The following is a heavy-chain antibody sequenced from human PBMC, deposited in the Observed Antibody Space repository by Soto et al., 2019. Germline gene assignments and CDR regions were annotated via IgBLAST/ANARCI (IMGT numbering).Heavy chain of an antibody. CDR3: ARTVCSGGSCYPDYYYYYGMDV. Sequence: GGSLRLSCAASGFTFSSYWMHWVRQAPGKGLVWVSRINSDGSSTSYADSVKGRFTISRDNAKNTLYLQMNSLRAEDTAVYYCARTVCSGGSCYPDYYYYYGMDVWGQGTTVTVS. J-gene: IGHJ6*02. D-gene: IGHD2-15*01. CDR1: GFTFSSYW. V-gene: IGHV3-74*01. CDR2: INSDGSST.